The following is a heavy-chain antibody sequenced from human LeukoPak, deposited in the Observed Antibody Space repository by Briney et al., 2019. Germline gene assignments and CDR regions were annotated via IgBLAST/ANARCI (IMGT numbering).Heavy chain of an antibody. V-gene: IGHV3-23*01. CDR1: RFTFSSYA. J-gene: IGHJ5*02. Sequence: GGSLRLSCAASRFTFSSYAMSWVRQAPGKGLEWVSAISGSGGSTYYADSVKGRFTTSRDNSKNTLYLQMNSLRAEDTAVYYCARDIVVVPAAGFDPWGQRTLVTVSS. CDR2: ISGSGGST. D-gene: IGHD2-2*01. CDR3: ARDIVVVPAAGFDP.